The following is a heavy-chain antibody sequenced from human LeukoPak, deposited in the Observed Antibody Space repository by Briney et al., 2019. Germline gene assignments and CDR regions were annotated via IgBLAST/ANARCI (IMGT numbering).Heavy chain of an antibody. J-gene: IGHJ4*02. D-gene: IGHD3-10*01. Sequence: PGGSLRLSCAASGFMFSSYWMSWVRQAPGRGLEWVATIKQDGSERSYVDPVNGRFTISRDNARQSLYLHMNSLRGDDMAIYYCVRGGGDYWGQGTLVTVSS. CDR3: VRGGGDY. CDR2: IKQDGSER. V-gene: IGHV3-7*01. CDR1: GFMFSSYW.